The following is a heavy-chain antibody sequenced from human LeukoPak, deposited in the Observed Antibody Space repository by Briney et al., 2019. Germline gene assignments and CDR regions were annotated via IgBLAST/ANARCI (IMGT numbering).Heavy chain of an antibody. D-gene: IGHD4-17*01. Sequence: GGSLRLSCAASGFTFTNAWMSWVRQAPGKGLEWVGRIKRKTDGGTTDYGAPVKGRFTISRDDSKNTLYLQMNSLKTEDTAVYYCTTTYGDSYGWGQGTLVTVSS. CDR2: IKRKTDGGTT. J-gene: IGHJ4*02. CDR1: GFTFTNAW. CDR3: TTTYGDSYG. V-gene: IGHV3-15*01.